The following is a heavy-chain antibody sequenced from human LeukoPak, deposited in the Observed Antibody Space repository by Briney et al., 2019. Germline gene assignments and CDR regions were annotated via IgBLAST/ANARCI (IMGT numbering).Heavy chain of an antibody. CDR1: GFTFGSYS. V-gene: IGHV3-21*01. Sequence: GGSLRLSCAASGFTFGSYSMTRVRQAPGKGLEWVSSISSSSSYIYYADSVKGRFTISRDNAENSLHLQMNSLRADDTAVYYCARDPYSSGWYGGPSWFDPWGQGTLVTVSS. J-gene: IGHJ5*02. CDR3: ARDPYSSGWYGGPSWFDP. D-gene: IGHD6-19*01. CDR2: ISSSSSYI.